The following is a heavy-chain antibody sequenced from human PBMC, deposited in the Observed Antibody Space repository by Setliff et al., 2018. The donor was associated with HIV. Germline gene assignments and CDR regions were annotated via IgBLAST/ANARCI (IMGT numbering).Heavy chain of an antibody. CDR2: INPTGGKT. Sequence: AASVKVSCKASGYTFTSYYIYWVRQAPGQGLEWMGIINPTGGKTNYAQKFQGRVTMTRDTSTSTVYMELSSLRSEDTAVYYCAREGDPFGAAAYNWFDPWGQGTRVTVSS. J-gene: IGHJ5*02. CDR3: AREGDPFGAAAYNWFDP. V-gene: IGHV1-46*01. CDR1: GYTFTSYY. D-gene: IGHD3-3*01.